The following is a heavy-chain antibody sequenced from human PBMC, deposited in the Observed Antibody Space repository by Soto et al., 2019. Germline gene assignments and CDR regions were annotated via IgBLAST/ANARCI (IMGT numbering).Heavy chain of an antibody. Sequence: QLQLQESGPGLVKPSETLSLTCTVSGGSISTTSYYWGWIRQPPGKGLEWIGSIYYSGSTNYNPSPQRRLTIPLDTSENQFSLTLTSVNAADTAVYYCSRRGQYRYYYGMDVWGQGTTVTVSS. J-gene: IGHJ6*02. CDR3: SRRGQYRYYYGMDV. D-gene: IGHD2-2*01. CDR1: GGSISTTSYY. V-gene: IGHV4-39*01. CDR2: IYYSGST.